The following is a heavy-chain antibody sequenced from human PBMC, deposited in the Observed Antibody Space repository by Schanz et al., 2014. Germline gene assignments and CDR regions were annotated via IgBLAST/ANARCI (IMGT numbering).Heavy chain of an antibody. CDR3: GRAGTGMSGWYFEL. Sequence: EVQLVESGGDLVQPGGSLRLSCSASGFTFSTFAMHWVRQAPGKGLEYISAISNNGDSTYYADSVKGRFTISRDNSKNTLFLQRSRLRVDDMAVYYCGRAGTGMSGWYFELWGRGTLVTVSS. D-gene: IGHD3-10*01. CDR1: GFTFSTFA. J-gene: IGHJ2*01. V-gene: IGHV3-64D*06. CDR2: ISNNGDST.